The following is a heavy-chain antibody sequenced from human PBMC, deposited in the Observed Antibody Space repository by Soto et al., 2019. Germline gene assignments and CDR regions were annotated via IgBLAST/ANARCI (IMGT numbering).Heavy chain of an antibody. CDR3: VKPPYSNYETIFDY. Sequence: EVQLLESGGGLVQPGGSLRLSCAASGFTFSSYAMSWVRQPPGKGLEWVSGISVSVGSTYYADSVKGRFTISRDNSRNTLYLQMNSLRAEDTAVYYCVKPPYSNYETIFDYWGQGTLVTVSS. D-gene: IGHD4-4*01. V-gene: IGHV3-23*01. J-gene: IGHJ4*02. CDR2: ISVSVGST. CDR1: GFTFSSYA.